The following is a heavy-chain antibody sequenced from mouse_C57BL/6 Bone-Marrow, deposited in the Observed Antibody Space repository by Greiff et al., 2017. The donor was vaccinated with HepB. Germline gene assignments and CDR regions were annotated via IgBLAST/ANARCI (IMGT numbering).Heavy chain of an antibody. CDR1: GFTFSDYY. CDR2: INYDGSST. V-gene: IGHV5-16*01. CDR3: ARDRGTTANWYFDV. J-gene: IGHJ1*03. D-gene: IGHD1-2*01. Sequence: EVKVEESEGGLVQPGSSMKLSCTASGFTFSDYYMAWVRQVPEKGLEWVANINYDGSSTYYLDSLKSRFIISRDNAKNILYLQMSSLKSEDTATYYCARDRGTTANWYFDVWGTGTTVTVSS.